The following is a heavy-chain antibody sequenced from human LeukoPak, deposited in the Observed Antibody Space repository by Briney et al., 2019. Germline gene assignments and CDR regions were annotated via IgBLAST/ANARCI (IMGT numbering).Heavy chain of an antibody. CDR3: AKDGDVVPDATAFDY. D-gene: IGHD2-2*01. J-gene: IGHJ4*02. CDR1: GFTFSSYA. Sequence: GGSLRLSCAASGFTFSSYAMSWVRQAPGKGLEWVSAISGSGGSTYYADSVKGRFTISRDNSKNTLYLQMNSLRAEDTAVYYCAKDGDVVPDATAFDYWGQGTLVTISS. CDR2: ISGSGGST. V-gene: IGHV3-23*01.